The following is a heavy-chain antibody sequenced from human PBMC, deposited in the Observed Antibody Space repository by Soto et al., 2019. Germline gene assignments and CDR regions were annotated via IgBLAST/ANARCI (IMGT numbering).Heavy chain of an antibody. Sequence: ASVKVSCKASGYTFTSYDINWVRQATGQGLEWMGWMNPNSGNTGYAQKFQGRVTMTRNTSISTAYMELSSLRSEDTAVYYCAGPIAALSDAFDIWGQGTMVTVSS. V-gene: IGHV1-8*01. CDR2: MNPNSGNT. J-gene: IGHJ3*02. D-gene: IGHD6-13*01. CDR3: AGPIAALSDAFDI. CDR1: GYTFTSYD.